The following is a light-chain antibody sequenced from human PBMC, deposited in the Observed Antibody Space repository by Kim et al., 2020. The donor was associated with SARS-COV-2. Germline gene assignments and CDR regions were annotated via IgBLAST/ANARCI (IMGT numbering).Light chain of an antibody. CDR1: SSNIGSNY. V-gene: IGLV1-47*01. CDR2: RNN. J-gene: IGLJ2*01. CDR3: AAWDDSLHVV. Sequence: PGQRVTTSCSGSSSNIGSNYVYWYQQLPGTAPKLLIYRNNQRPSGVPDRFSGSKSGTSASLAISGLRSEDEADYYCAAWDDSLHVVFGGGTQLTVL.